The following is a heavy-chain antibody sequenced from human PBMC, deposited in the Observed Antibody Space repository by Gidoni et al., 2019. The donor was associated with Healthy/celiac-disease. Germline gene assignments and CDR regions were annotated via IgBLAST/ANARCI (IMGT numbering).Heavy chain of an antibody. CDR2: INHSGST. J-gene: IGHJ4*02. D-gene: IGHD3-22*01. CDR1: GGSFSGYY. CDR3: ARGITMID. Sequence: QVQLQQWCAGLLKPSETLSLTCAVYGGSFSGYYWSWIRQPPGKGLEWIGEINHSGSTHYNPSLKSRVTISVDTSKNQFSLKLSSVTAADTAVYYCARGITMIDWGQGTLVTVSS. V-gene: IGHV4-34*01.